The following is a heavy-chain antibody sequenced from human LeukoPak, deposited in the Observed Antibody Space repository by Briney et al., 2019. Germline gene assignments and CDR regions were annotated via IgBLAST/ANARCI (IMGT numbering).Heavy chain of an antibody. CDR3: AREVGATGDP. J-gene: IGHJ5*02. CDR1: GYNFTGFD. V-gene: IGHV1-8*01. CDR2: MNPNSGYT. D-gene: IGHD1-26*01. Sequence: ASVTVSCKASGYNFTGFDIIWLRQPTGKGLEWMGWMNPNSGYTGYARKFQGRVTLTRNTSIGTAYMELSSLRSEDTAVYYCAREVGATGDPWGQGTLVTVSS.